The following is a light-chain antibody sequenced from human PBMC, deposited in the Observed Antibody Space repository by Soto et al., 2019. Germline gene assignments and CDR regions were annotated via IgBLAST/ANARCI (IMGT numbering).Light chain of an antibody. CDR3: QQRSNWPRT. Sequence: EIVLTQSPGTLSLSPGERATLSCKASQSVGKSLAWYQQKPGQAPRLLIYDASNRATGIPARFSGSGSGTDFTLTISSLEPEDFAVYYCQQRSNWPRTFGQGTKVDIK. J-gene: IGKJ1*01. CDR1: QSVGKS. CDR2: DAS. V-gene: IGKV3-11*01.